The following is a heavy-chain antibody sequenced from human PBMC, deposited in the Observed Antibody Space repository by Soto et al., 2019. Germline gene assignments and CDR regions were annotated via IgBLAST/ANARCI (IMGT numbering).Heavy chain of an antibody. Sequence: SETLSLTCTGSCGSISSAGYSWSWIRQPPGKGLEWIGYIYYRGTTHYNPSLKSRVTIDRSDNQFSPKLSSVTAADTAVYYCARAAGAVPAASGMDVWGQGTTVTVSS. CDR2: IYYRGTT. CDR3: ARAAGAVPAASGMDV. V-gene: IGHV4-30-2*01. CDR1: CGSISSAGYS. J-gene: IGHJ6*02. D-gene: IGHD2-2*01.